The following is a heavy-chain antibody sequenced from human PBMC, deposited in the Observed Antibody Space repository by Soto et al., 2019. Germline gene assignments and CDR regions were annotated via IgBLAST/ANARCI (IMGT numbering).Heavy chain of an antibody. V-gene: IGHV3-64*01. CDR3: ARRARPDFYYMDV. CDR2: ISSNGVGT. J-gene: IGHJ6*03. CDR1: GLTLSGYA. D-gene: IGHD6-6*01. Sequence: GSLRLSCAASGLTLSGYAMDWVRQAPGKGLEYVSGISSNGVGTYYANPVQGRFTISRDNSKNTVYLQMGSLRPEDMAVYYCARRARPDFYYMDVWGKGTTVTVSS.